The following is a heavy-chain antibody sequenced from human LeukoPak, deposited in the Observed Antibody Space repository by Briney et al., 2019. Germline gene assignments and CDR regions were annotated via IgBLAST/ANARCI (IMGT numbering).Heavy chain of an antibody. CDR2: ISYDGSNK. CDR1: GFTFSSYA. V-gene: IGHV3-30-3*01. Sequence: GGSLGLSCAASGFTFSSYAMHWVRQAPGKGLEWVAVISYDGSNKYYADSVKGRFTISRDNSKNTLYLQMNSLRAEDTAVYYCARGRASSGRVPFDYWGQGTLVTVSS. CDR3: ARGRASSGRVPFDY. J-gene: IGHJ4*02. D-gene: IGHD6-19*01.